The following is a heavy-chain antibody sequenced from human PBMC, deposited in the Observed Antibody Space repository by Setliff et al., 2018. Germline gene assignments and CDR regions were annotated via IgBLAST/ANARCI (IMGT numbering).Heavy chain of an antibody. CDR1: GFTFSSNW. D-gene: IGHD3-3*01. V-gene: IGHV3-74*03. Sequence: GGSLRLSCAASGFTFSSNWMHWVRQAPGKGLVWVSRLNEDGSTTTYADSVKGRFTISRDNAKNTLYLQMNSLRAEDTAVYYCARDLSGRSDYWGQGTLVTVSS. J-gene: IGHJ4*02. CDR3: ARDLSGRSDY. CDR2: LNEDGSTT.